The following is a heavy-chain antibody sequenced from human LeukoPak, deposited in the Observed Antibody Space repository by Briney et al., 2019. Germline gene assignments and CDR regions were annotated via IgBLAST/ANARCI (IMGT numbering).Heavy chain of an antibody. CDR1: GGSISSYY. CDR3: ARDANRGSWFGELLHSYYYYMDV. V-gene: IGHV4-4*07. J-gene: IGHJ6*03. CDR2: IYTSGST. D-gene: IGHD3-10*01. Sequence: PSETLSLTCTVSGGSISSYYWSWIRQPAGKGLEWIGRIYTSGSTNYNPSLKSRVTMSVDTSKNQFSLKLSSVTAADTAVYYCARDANRGSWFGELLHSYYYYMDVWGKGTTVTISS.